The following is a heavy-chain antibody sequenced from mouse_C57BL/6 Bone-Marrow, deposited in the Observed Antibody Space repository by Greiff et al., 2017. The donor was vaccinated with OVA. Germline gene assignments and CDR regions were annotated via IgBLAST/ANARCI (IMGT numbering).Heavy chain of an antibody. J-gene: IGHJ1*03. CDR2: LLPSIGRT. D-gene: IGHD1-1*01. CDR3: ARRINDYGSSYGYFDV. V-gene: IGHV15-2*01. Sequence: QVQLQQSGSELRSPGSSVKLSCKAFDSAVFPFAYMSWVRQTAGRRFEWIGGLLPSIGRTFYGEMFEDNATLDADTLSTTAYLELNSLTSEGSAIYYCARRINDYGSSYGYFDVWGTGTTVTVSS. CDR1: DSAVFPFAY.